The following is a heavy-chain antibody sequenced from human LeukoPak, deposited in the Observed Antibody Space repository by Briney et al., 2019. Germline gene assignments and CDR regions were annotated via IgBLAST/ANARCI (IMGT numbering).Heavy chain of an antibody. CDR2: ISGSGGST. CDR1: GFTFDDYG. V-gene: IGHV3-23*01. D-gene: IGHD1-26*01. J-gene: IGHJ5*02. Sequence: GGSLRLSCAASGFTFDDYGMSWVRQAPGKGLEWVSAISGSGGSTYYADSVKGRFTISRDNSKNTLYLQMNSLRAEDTAVYYCARDSTNNWFDPWGQGTLVTVSS. CDR3: ARDSTNNWFDP.